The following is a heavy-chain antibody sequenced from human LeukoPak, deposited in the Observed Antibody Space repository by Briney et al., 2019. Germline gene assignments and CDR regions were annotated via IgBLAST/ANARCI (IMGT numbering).Heavy chain of an antibody. J-gene: IGHJ4*02. Sequence: SETLSLTCAVSGGSISSSYWSWIRQPPGKGLEWIGYIYTRGSTNYNPSLKSRVTISVDTSKNQFSLNLSSVTAADTAVYYCARRRSGGRDFDYWGQGTLVAVSS. CDR3: ARRRSGGRDFDY. CDR1: GGSISSSY. D-gene: IGHD2-15*01. CDR2: IYTRGST. V-gene: IGHV4-4*09.